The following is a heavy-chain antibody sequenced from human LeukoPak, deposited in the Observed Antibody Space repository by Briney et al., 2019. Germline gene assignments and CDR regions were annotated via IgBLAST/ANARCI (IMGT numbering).Heavy chain of an antibody. CDR1: GFTFSDYY. D-gene: IGHD6-19*01. J-gene: IGHJ4*02. CDR3: AGTHRHGIARWLVLV. Sequence: GWSLRLSCAASGFTFSDYYMSWIRQAPGKGLEWVSYISSSSSYTNYADSVKGRFTISRDNAKNSLYLQMNSLRAEDTAVYYCAGTHRHGIARWLVLVWGQGTLVTVS. CDR2: ISSSSSYT. V-gene: IGHV3-11*03.